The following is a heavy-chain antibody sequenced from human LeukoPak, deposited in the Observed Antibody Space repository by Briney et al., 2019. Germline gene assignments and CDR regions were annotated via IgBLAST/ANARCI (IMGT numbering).Heavy chain of an antibody. CDR2: IYYSGST. CDR3: ARDWVYYGGNWNYFDY. J-gene: IGHJ4*02. Sequence: SETLSLTCTVSGGSISSSSYYWGWIRQPPGKGLEWIGSIYYSGSTYYNPSLKSRVTISVDTSKNQFSLKLSSVTAADTAVYYCARDWVYYGGNWNYFDYWGQGTLVTVSS. D-gene: IGHD4-23*01. CDR1: GGSISSSSYY. V-gene: IGHV4-39*07.